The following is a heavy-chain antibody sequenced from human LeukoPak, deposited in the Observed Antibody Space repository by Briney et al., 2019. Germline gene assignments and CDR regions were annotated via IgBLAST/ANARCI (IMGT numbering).Heavy chain of an antibody. D-gene: IGHD4-23*01. CDR2: ISWNSGSI. Sequence: GGSLRLSCAASGFTFDDYAMHWVRQAPGKGLEWVSGISWNSGSIGYADSVKGRFTISRDNAKNSLFLQLSSLRDEDTAVYYCARGRNAGGPYYSDYWGQGTLVTVSS. V-gene: IGHV3-9*01. J-gene: IGHJ4*02. CDR3: ARGRNAGGPYYSDY. CDR1: GFTFDDYA.